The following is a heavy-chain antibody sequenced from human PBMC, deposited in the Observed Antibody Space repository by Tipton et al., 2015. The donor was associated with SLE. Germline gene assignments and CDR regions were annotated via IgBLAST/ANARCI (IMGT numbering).Heavy chain of an antibody. CDR3: ARDRGPEVFDY. CDR2: IYYSGST. V-gene: IGHV4-39*07. Sequence: TLSLTCTVSGGSISSSSYYWGWIRQPPGKGLEWIGSIYYSGSTYYNPSLKSRVTISVDTSKNQFSLKLSSVTAADTAVYYCARDRGPEVFDYWGQGTLVTVSS. D-gene: IGHD1-26*01. J-gene: IGHJ4*02. CDR1: GGSISSSSYY.